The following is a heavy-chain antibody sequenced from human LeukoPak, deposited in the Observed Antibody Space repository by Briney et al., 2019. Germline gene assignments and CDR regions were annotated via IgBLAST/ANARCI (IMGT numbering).Heavy chain of an antibody. D-gene: IGHD3-10*01. V-gene: IGHV1-2*02. J-gene: IGHJ6*03. CDR3: ARDPMVRGVTFRMDV. CDR2: INPDSGGT. CDR1: GYTFTGYY. Sequence: ASVKVSCKASGYTFTGYYMHWVRQAPGHGLEWMGWINPDSGGTNYAQKFQGRVTMTRDTSISTAYMELSRLRSDDTAVYYCARDPMVRGVTFRMDVWGKGTTVTISS.